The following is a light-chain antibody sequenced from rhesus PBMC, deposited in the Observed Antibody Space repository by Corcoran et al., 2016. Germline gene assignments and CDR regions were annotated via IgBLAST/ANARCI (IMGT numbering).Light chain of an antibody. J-gene: IGKJ4*01. V-gene: IGKV1-74*01. CDR3: QHSFGSPLT. CDR1: EDVDDY. CDR2: KAS. Sequence: DIQMTQSPSSLSASVGDRVTITCRASEDVDDYLHWYQQKPGTAPRLLIYKASMLQNGVPSRFSGSGSGNSFTLTISSLRPEDFGTYYCQHSFGSPLTFGGGTKVEIK.